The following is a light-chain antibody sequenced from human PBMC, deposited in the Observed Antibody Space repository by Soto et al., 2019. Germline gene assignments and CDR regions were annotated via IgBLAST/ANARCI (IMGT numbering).Light chain of an antibody. CDR1: DSNIARRS. V-gene: IGLV1-44*01. Sequence: QSVLTQPPSASATPGQRVTISCSGSDSNIARRSVYWYQHLPGTAPKLLIYSTDLRPSGVPDRFSGSKSGTSASLAISGLQSEDEADYYCLLYYGGAQVFGGGTKLTVL. CDR2: STD. J-gene: IGLJ2*01. CDR3: LLYYGGAQV.